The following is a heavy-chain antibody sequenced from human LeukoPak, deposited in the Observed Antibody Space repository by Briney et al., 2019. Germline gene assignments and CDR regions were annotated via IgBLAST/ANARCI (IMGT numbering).Heavy chain of an antibody. Sequence: GGSLRLSCAASGFTFSSFAMSWVRQAPGKGLEWVSGISGTTSGTYYADSVKGRFTISRDNSKNTLFLQVNSLRAEDTAVYYCAKVRTYFYHGLDVWGQGTTVTVSS. J-gene: IGHJ6*02. D-gene: IGHD1-14*01. CDR3: AKVRTYFYHGLDV. V-gene: IGHV3-23*01. CDR2: ISGTTSGT. CDR1: GFTFSSFA.